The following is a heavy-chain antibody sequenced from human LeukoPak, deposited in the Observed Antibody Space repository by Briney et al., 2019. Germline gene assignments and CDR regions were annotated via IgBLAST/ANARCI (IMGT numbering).Heavy chain of an antibody. D-gene: IGHD1-20*01. Sequence: PGGSLRLSCAASGFTFSDYWMSWVRQAPGKGLEWVAKIKEDGSDKNYVDSLKGRFTISRDNAKNSLYLQMNSLRVEDTAVYYCARLNWKFEYRGQGTLVTVSS. V-gene: IGHV3-7*01. J-gene: IGHJ4*02. CDR2: IKEDGSDK. CDR3: ARLNWKFEY. CDR1: GFTFSDYW.